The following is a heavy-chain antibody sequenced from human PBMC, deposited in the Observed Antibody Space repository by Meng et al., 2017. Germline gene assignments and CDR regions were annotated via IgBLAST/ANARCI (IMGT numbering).Heavy chain of an antibody. D-gene: IGHD6-13*01. CDR1: GYTFTSYT. Sequence: QGQLVQLGAEVEKPGASVKVSCKASGYTFTSYTIHWVRQAPGQSLAWMGWIKSANGDAKYSQKFQGRLTLTRDTSASTAYLELSSLTFEDTAVYYCARGTGSSWFDPWGQGTLVTVSS. J-gene: IGHJ5*02. CDR3: ARGTGSSWFDP. CDR2: IKSANGDA. V-gene: IGHV1-3*01.